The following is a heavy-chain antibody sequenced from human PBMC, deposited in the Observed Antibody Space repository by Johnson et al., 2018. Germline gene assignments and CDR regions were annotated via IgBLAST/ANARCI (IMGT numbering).Heavy chain of an antibody. CDR1: GFSFSNYW. D-gene: IGHD3-16*01. CDR2: IKEDGREK. J-gene: IGHJ6*02. CDR3: ARKTMSQTEYGGYYNYGLDV. Sequence: VQLVESGGGLVQPGGSLRLSCAASGFSFSNYWMTWVRPAPGKGLEWVANIKEDGREKYYVDSVKGRLTISRDNTKNSLFLQRNSMRGEYTAVYDCARKTMSQTEYGGYYNYGLDVWGQVSTVTVSS. V-gene: IGHV3-7*01.